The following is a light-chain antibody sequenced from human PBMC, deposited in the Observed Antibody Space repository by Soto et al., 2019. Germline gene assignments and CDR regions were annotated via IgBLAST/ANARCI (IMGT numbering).Light chain of an antibody. J-gene: IGKJ5*01. CDR2: GAS. Sequence: DIQMTQSPSAMSASVGATVTITCRASQGISSYLAWFQQKPGKVPESMIFGASSLQSGVPSRFSGSGSGTECTLTISRLQPEDVATYYCQQLNSYPITFGQGTRLEIK. V-gene: IGKV1-17*03. CDR1: QGISSY. CDR3: QQLNSYPIT.